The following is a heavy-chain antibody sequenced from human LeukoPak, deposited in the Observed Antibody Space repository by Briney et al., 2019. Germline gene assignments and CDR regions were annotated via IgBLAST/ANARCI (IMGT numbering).Heavy chain of an antibody. CDR1: GASTTAAY. D-gene: IGHD2-21*01. CDR2: IFHTGIT. J-gene: IGHJ4*02. V-gene: IGHV4-59*01. Sequence: PSETLSLTCSVSGASTTAAYWAWIRQPPGKGLEYIGYIFHTGITKSSPSLTGRATLSLDTSKNQFSLRLTSVTAADTAIYYCARFARVPDSWGQGILVTVSS. CDR3: ARFARVPDS.